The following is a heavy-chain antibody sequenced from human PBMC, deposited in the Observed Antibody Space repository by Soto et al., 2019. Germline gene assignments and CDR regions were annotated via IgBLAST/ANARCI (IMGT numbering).Heavy chain of an antibody. CDR3: AKGNQGSD. Sequence: GGSLRLSCAASGFTFSTYAMGWVRQAPGKGLEWVSTFTGGGRTFYADFVKGRFTISRDNSKNTLYLQMNSLRADGTAVYYCAKGNQGSDWGQGTLVTVSS. CDR2: FTGGGRT. J-gene: IGHJ4*02. CDR1: GFTFSTYA. V-gene: IGHV3-23*01.